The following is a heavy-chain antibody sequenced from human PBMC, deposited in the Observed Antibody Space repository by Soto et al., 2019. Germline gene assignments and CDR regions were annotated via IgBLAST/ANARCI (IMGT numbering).Heavy chain of an antibody. J-gene: IGHJ4*02. D-gene: IGHD4-17*01. CDR3: AKDQVQHGDYVRFDY. CDR1: GFTFSSYG. V-gene: IGHV3-30*18. Sequence: GGSLRLSCAASGFTFSSYGMHWVRQAPGKGLEWVAVISYDGSNKYYADSVKGRFTISRDNSKNTLYLQMNSLRAEDTAVYYCAKDQVQHGDYVRFDYWGQGTLVTVSS. CDR2: ISYDGSNK.